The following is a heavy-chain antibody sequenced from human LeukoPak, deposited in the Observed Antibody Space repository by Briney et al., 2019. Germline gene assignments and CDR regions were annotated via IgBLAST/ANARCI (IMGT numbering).Heavy chain of an antibody. Sequence: GGSLRLXCAASGFTFSSYPMIWVRQAPGKGLECISYISSSGDTIHYADSVKGRFTFSRDNAKNSLYLQMNSLRAEDTAVYYCARVWGDYSNTDYWGQGTLVTVSS. D-gene: IGHD4-11*01. CDR2: ISSSGDTI. CDR1: GFTFSSYP. CDR3: ARVWGDYSNTDY. J-gene: IGHJ4*02. V-gene: IGHV3-48*01.